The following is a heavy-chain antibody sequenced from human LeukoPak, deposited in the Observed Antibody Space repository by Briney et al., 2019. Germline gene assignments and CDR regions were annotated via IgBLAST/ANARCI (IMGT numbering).Heavy chain of an antibody. D-gene: IGHD6-19*01. Sequence: SETLSLTCTVSGGSISSSSYYWGWIRQPPGKGLEWIGSIYYSGSTYYNPSLKSRVTISVDTSKNQLSLKLSSVTAADTAVYYCASGSGWMSRDAFDIWGQGTMVTVSS. CDR1: GGSISSSSYY. V-gene: IGHV4-39*01. CDR2: IYYSGST. J-gene: IGHJ3*02. CDR3: ASGSGWMSRDAFDI.